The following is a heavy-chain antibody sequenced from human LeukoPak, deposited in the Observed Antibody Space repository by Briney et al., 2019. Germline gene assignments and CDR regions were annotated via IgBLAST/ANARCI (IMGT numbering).Heavy chain of an antibody. J-gene: IGHJ4*02. Sequence: PAGSLRLSCAASGFIFSDYSMGWVRQAPGQGMEWVSSITTSRDQYPDDSVKGRFTVSRDNATSSVYLQMDSLRADDTAVYYCARDSYCPNDVCYDYWGQGVLVTVS. CDR1: GFIFSDYS. D-gene: IGHD2-8*01. CDR2: ITTSRDQ. V-gene: IGHV3-69-1*01. CDR3: ARDSYCPNDVCYDY.